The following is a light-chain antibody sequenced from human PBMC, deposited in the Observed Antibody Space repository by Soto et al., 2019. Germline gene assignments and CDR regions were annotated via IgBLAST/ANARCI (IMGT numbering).Light chain of an antibody. CDR2: GAS. J-gene: IGKJ1*01. V-gene: IGKV3-20*01. CDR1: QSVSSGF. CDR3: QQYDSSPVT. Sequence: EIVLTQSPGTLSLSPGERATLSCRASQSVSSGFLAWYQQKPGQAPSLLIYGASSRATGIPDRFSGSGSGTDFTLTISRLEPEDVAVYYCQQYDSSPVTFGQGTKVEIK.